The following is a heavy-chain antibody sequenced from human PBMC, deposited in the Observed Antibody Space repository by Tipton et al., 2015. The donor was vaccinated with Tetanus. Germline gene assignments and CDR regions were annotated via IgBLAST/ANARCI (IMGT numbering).Heavy chain of an antibody. D-gene: IGHD3-3*01. J-gene: IGHJ4*02. CDR3: ARANYEFPKKGPFDS. V-gene: IGHV4-61*08. CDR1: GASLRGGDYH. CDR2: TSPSGRT. Sequence: TLSLTCTVSGASLRGGDYHWSWIRQPPGKGLEWLAYTSPSGRTNSNYSLKSRITISQDMSKNQFSLRLASVTAADTAVYYCARANYEFPKKGPFDSWGQGALVIVSS.